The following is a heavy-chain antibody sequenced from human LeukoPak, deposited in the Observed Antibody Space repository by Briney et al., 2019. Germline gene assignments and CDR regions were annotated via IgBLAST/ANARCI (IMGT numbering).Heavy chain of an antibody. D-gene: IGHD3-22*01. CDR1: GFTFSDYY. J-gene: IGHJ4*02. CDR2: ISSSGSTI. V-gene: IGHV3-11*01. Sequence: GGSLRLSCAASGFTFSDYYMSWIRQAPGKGLEWVSYISSSGSTIYYADSVKGRFTISRDNAKNSPYLQMNSLRAEDTAVYYCARVFTYDTHVFDYWGQGTLVTVSS. CDR3: ARVFTYDTHVFDY.